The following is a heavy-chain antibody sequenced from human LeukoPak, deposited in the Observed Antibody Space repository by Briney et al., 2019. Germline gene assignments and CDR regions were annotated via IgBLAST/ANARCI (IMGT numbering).Heavy chain of an antibody. J-gene: IGHJ6*02. CDR3: ARVVTAPKYYYGMDV. Sequence: GGSLRLSCAASGFTFSSYEMNWVRQAPGKGLEWVSYISSSGSTIYYADSVKGRFTISRDNAKNSLCLQMNSLRAEDTAVYYCARVVTAPKYYYGMDVWGQGTTVTVSS. V-gene: IGHV3-48*03. CDR1: GFTFSSYE. D-gene: IGHD3-16*02. CDR2: ISSSGSTI.